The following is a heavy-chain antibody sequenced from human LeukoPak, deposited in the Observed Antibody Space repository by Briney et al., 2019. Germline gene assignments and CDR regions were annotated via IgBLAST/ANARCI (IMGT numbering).Heavy chain of an antibody. CDR1: GYTFTSYD. V-gene: IGHV1-8*01. J-gene: IGHJ6*02. D-gene: IGHD6-19*01. CDR2: MNPNSGNT. CDR3: ASLRSGWPYYYYGMDV. Sequence: ASVKVSCKASGYTFTSYDINWVRQATGQGLEWMGWMNPNSGNTGYAQKFQGRVTMTRNTSISTAYMELSSLRSEDTAVYYCASLRSGWPYYYYGMDVWGQGTTVTVSS.